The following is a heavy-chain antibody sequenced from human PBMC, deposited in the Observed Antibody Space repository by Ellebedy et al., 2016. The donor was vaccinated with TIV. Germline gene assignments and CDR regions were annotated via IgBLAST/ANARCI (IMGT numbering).Heavy chain of an antibody. CDR2: VSGSGDST. CDR3: ARDHPLGIENFDY. Sequence: PGGSLRLSCAASGFTFGSYAMSWVRHAPGKGRGWVSTVSGSGDSTYYADSLKGRFTISRDNSKNTVYLQMNSLRAEDTAVYYCARDHPLGIENFDYWGQGTLVTVSS. V-gene: IGHV3-23*01. D-gene: IGHD7-27*01. J-gene: IGHJ4*02. CDR1: GFTFGSYA.